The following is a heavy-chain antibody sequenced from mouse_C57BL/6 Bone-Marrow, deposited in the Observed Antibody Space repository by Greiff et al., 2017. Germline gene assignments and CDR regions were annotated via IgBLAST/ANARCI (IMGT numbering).Heavy chain of an antibody. CDR1: GYTFTSYG. J-gene: IGHJ2*01. V-gene: IGHV1-81*01. CDR2: IYPRSGNT. Sequence: QVHVKQSGAELARPGASVKLSCKASGYTFTSYGISWVKQRTGQGLEWIGEIYPRSGNTYYNEKFKGKATLTADKSSSTAYMELRSLTSEDSAVYFCARGGSSSDYWGQGTTLTVSS. CDR3: ARGGSSSDY. D-gene: IGHD1-1*01.